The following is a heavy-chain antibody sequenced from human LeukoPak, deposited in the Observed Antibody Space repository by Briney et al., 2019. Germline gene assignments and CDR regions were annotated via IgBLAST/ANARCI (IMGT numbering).Heavy chain of an antibody. CDR1: GYSITGYY. V-gene: IGHV1-2*02. Sequence: ASVKVSCKISGYSITGYYMHWVRQAPGQGLEWMGWINPDSGGTKYQGRVTMTRDTSISTAYMELSRLTSDDTAVYHCARDKQLDWAHYYYYYMDVWGKGTPVTVSS. D-gene: IGHD1-1*01. J-gene: IGHJ6*03. CDR3: ARDKQLDWAHYYYYYMDV. CDR2: INPDSGGT.